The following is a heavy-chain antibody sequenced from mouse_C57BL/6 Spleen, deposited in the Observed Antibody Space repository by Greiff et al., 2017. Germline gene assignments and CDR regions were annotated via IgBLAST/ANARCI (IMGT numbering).Heavy chain of an antibody. D-gene: IGHD2-10*02. CDR1: GFSLSTFGMG. CDR2: IWCDDDK. Sequence: QVTLKVSGPGILQPSQTLSLSCSSSGFSLSTFGMGVGWIRQPSGMGRVWLAHIWCDDDKYYNPALKSRLTISKDTSNNQVFLKIANVDTADTATYYCAGYGQGAMDYWGQGTSVTVSS. J-gene: IGHJ4*01. V-gene: IGHV8-8*01. CDR3: AGYGQGAMDY.